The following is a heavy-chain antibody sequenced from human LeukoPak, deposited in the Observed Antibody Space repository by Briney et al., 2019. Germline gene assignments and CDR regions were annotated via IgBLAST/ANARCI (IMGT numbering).Heavy chain of an antibody. CDR3: ARLGGSYYNYAFDI. J-gene: IGHJ3*02. CDR2: MNPNSGNT. Sequence: ASVKVSCKASGYTFTSYDINWVRQATGQGLEWMGWMNPNSGNTGYAQKFQGRVTITADESTSTAYMELSSLRSEDTAVYYCARLGGSYYNYAFDIWGQGTMVTVSS. D-gene: IGHD1-26*01. CDR1: GYTFTSYD. V-gene: IGHV1-8*01.